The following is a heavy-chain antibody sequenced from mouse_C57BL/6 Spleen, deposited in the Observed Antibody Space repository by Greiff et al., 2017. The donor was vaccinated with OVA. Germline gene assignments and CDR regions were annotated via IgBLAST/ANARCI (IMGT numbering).Heavy chain of an antibody. D-gene: IGHD2-3*01. Sequence: QVTLKVSGAELARPGASVKMSCKASGYTFTSYTMHWVKQRPGQGLEWIGYINPSSGYTKYNQKFKDKATLTADKSSSTAYMQLSSLTSEDSAVYYCARDDGYSYFDYWGQGTTLTVSS. CDR3: ARDDGYSYFDY. J-gene: IGHJ2*01. CDR2: INPSSGYT. V-gene: IGHV1-4*01. CDR1: GYTFTSYT.